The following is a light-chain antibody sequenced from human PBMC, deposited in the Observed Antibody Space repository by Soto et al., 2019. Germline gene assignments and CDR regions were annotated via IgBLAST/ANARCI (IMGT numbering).Light chain of an antibody. Sequence: DIQMTQSPSSVSASVGDRVTISCRASQGISDWLAWYQQKPGKAPNLLIYAASSLQSGVPPRFSGSGSGTDFTLTISSRQPEDFATYYFQQANSFPFTFGGGTKVEIK. CDR1: QGISDW. V-gene: IGKV1-12*01. CDR3: QQANSFPFT. J-gene: IGKJ4*01. CDR2: AAS.